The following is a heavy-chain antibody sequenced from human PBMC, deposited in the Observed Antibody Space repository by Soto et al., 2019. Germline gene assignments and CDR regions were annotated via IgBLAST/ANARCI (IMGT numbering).Heavy chain of an antibody. D-gene: IGHD6-13*01. J-gene: IGHJ5*02. CDR2: IYTSGST. Sequence: PSETLSLTCTVSGGSISSYYWSWIRQPAGKGLEWIGRIYTSGSTNYNPSLKSRVTMSVDTSKNQFSLKLSSVTAADTAVYYCARVLRFSSSWYGWLDPWGQGTLITVSS. V-gene: IGHV4-4*07. CDR3: ARVLRFSSSWYGWLDP. CDR1: GGSISSYY.